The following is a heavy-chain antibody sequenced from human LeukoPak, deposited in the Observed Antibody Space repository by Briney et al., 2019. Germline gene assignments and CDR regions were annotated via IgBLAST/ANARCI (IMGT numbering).Heavy chain of an antibody. J-gene: IGHJ6*03. CDR2: IRGKAFGETI. CDR1: GFTFRDYT. CDR3: TRGFTIHMDV. D-gene: IGHD3-3*01. V-gene: IGHV3-49*04. Sequence: GGSLRLSCTTSGFTFRDYTVSWVRQAPGKGLEWVGFIRGKAFGETIEYAAFVRGRFTISRDDSKSTAYLQMNSLKTEDTAVYYCTRGFTIHMDVWGKGTTVTVSS.